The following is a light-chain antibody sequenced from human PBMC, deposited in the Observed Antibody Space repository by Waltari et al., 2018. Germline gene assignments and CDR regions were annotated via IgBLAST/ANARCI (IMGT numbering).Light chain of an antibody. Sequence: DIQLTQSPSSLSASVGDRVTITCRASQGFSSYLTWFQQRPGKAPKLLIYAASTLQSGVPSRCGGSGSGADFTLISTRQQPEDVASYYCQRHYSYPLTFGGGTKVEIK. CDR3: QRHYSYPLT. J-gene: IGKJ4*01. CDR1: QGFSSY. V-gene: IGKV1-9*01. CDR2: AAS.